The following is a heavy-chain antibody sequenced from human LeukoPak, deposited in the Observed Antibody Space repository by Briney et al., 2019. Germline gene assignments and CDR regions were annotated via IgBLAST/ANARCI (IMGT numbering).Heavy chain of an antibody. D-gene: IGHD3-10*01. J-gene: IGHJ4*02. CDR3: ARAQTTGFGESLHY. CDR1: GYSFTGYY. V-gene: IGHV1-18*04. CDR2: ISAYNGNT. Sequence: ASVKVSWKASGYSFTGYYMHWVRQAAGQGLEWMGWISAYNGNTRYAQNLQGRVTLTTDTSTSTAYMEVRSLRSDDTAVYYCARAQTTGFGESLHYWGQGTLVTVSS.